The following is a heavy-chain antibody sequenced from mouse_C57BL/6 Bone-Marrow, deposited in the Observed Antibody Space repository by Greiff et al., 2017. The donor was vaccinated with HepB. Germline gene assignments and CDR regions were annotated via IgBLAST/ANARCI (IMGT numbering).Heavy chain of an antibody. V-gene: IGHV1-82*01. D-gene: IGHD2-1*01. Sequence: VKPGASVQITCKASGYAFSSSWMNWVKQRPGKGLEWIGRIYPGDGDTNYNGKFKGKATLTADKSSSTAYMQLSSLTSEDSAVYFCAVYGNYDYWGQGTTLTVSS. J-gene: IGHJ2*01. CDR3: AVYGNYDY. CDR1: GYAFSSSW. CDR2: IYPGDGDT.